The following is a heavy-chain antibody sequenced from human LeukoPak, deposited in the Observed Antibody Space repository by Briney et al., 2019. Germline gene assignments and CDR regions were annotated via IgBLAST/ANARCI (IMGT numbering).Heavy chain of an antibody. Sequence: GGSPRLYCAASGFTFSNYWMSWVRQAPGKGLEWVANIKRDGREKYYVDSVKGRFTISRDNAKNSLYLQMNSLRAEDTAVYYCARDLSWGRPTYWGQGTLVTVSS. V-gene: IGHV3-7*03. CDR1: GFTFSNYW. J-gene: IGHJ4*02. CDR2: IKRDGREK. CDR3: ARDLSWGRPTY. D-gene: IGHD3-16*01.